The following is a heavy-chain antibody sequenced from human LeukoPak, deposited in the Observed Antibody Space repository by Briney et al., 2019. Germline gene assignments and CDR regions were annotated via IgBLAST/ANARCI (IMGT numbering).Heavy chain of an antibody. D-gene: IGHD2-15*01. J-gene: IGHJ4*02. CDR2: IRYDGSNK. V-gene: IGHV3-30*02. CDR1: GFTFSSYG. CDR3: VKGGGIGYYFDY. Sequence: QPGGSLRLSCAASGFTFSSYGMHWVRQAPGRGLEWVAFIRYDGSNKYYADSVKGRFTNSRDNSKNTLYLQMNSLRAEDTAVYYCVKGGGIGYYFDYWGQGTLVTVSS.